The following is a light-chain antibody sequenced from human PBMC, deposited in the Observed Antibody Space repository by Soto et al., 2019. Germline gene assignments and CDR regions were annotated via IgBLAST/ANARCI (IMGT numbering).Light chain of an antibody. Sequence: DIPTTQSPSSLSASVGDRVTISCEARQDINNYVNWFQQKPGKATKILIYDVLNLETGVPSRFSGSGSGAYFTLTISSPQNEDIATYDCQQYDKLTITFGQGTRLEI. CDR1: QDINNY. J-gene: IGKJ5*01. V-gene: IGKV1-33*01. CDR3: QQYDKLTIT. CDR2: DVL.